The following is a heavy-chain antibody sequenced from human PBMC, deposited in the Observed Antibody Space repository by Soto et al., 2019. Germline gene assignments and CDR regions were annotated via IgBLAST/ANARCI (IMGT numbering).Heavy chain of an antibody. Sequence: QVQLQESGPGLVKPSGTLSLTCAVSGGSISSSNWWSWVRQPPGKGLEWIGEIYHSGSTNYNPSLESRVTISVDKSKNQFSLKLSSVTAADTAVYYCARGHLYYYDSSGCYFDYWGQGTLVTVSS. D-gene: IGHD3-22*01. CDR2: IYHSGST. CDR1: GGSISSSNW. CDR3: ARGHLYYYDSSGCYFDY. J-gene: IGHJ4*02. V-gene: IGHV4-4*02.